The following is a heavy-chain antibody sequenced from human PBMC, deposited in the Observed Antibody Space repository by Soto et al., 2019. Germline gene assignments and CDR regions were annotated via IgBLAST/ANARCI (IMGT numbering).Heavy chain of an antibody. V-gene: IGHV4-59*01. CDR1: GGSISSYY. Sequence: PSETLSLTCTVSGGSISSYYWSWIRQPPGKGLEWIGYIYYSGSTNYNPSLKSRVTISVDTSKNQFSLKLSSVTAADKAVYYCESGNRYREVAFDIWGQGTMVTVSS. J-gene: IGHJ3*02. CDR3: ESGNRYREVAFDI. CDR2: IYYSGST. D-gene: IGHD1-1*01.